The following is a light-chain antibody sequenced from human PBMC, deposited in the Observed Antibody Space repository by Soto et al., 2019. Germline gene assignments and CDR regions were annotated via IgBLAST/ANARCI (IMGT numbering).Light chain of an antibody. Sequence: QSVLTQPPSASGTPGQRVSISCSGSNSNIGSNTVNWYQQLPGTAPKLLIYSNNQRPSGVPDRFSGSKSGTSASLAISGLQSDDEADYYCAAWDDSLSGFVFGDGTKVTVL. CDR1: NSNIGSNT. J-gene: IGLJ1*01. CDR2: SNN. V-gene: IGLV1-44*01. CDR3: AAWDDSLSGFV.